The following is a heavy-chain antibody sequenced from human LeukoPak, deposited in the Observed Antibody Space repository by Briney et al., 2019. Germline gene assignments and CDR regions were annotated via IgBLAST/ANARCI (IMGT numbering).Heavy chain of an antibody. CDR2: IYYSGST. J-gene: IGHJ4*02. V-gene: IGHV4-59*12. CDR1: GGSISSYY. CDR3: ASSVVIPHYFDY. Sequence: SETLSLTCTVSGGSISSYYWSWIRQPPGKGLEWIGYIYYSGSTNYNPSLKSRVTISVDTSKNQFSLKLSSVTAADTAVYYCASSVVIPHYFDYWGQGTLVTVSS. D-gene: IGHD3-22*01.